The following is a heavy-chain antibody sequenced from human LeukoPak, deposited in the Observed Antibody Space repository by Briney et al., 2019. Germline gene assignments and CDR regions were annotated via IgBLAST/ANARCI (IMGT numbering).Heavy chain of an antibody. CDR1: GFTFSRYS. Sequence: GGSLRLSCAGSGFTFSRYSMNWFRQAPGKGLDRVSSISSSSSYIFYADSVKGRFTISRDNANNSLYLQMSSLRAEDTAVYYCARDAQWLVPEGYYFYMDVWGKGTTVTVSS. J-gene: IGHJ6*03. CDR3: ARDAQWLVPEGYYFYMDV. CDR2: ISSSSSYI. D-gene: IGHD6-19*01. V-gene: IGHV3-21*01.